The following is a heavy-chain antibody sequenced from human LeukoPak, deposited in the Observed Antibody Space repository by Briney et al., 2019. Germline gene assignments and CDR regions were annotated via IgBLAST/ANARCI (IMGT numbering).Heavy chain of an antibody. J-gene: IGHJ4*02. CDR1: GFTFSSYW. CDR3: ARARRYSGYVSSFDY. D-gene: IGHD5-12*01. V-gene: IGHV3-74*01. Sequence: PGGSLRLSCAVSGFTFSSYWMFWVRQAPGKGLVWVSRIDTDGNSTAYADSVKGRFTISRDNAKNTLYLQMNNLRGEDTAVYYCARARRYSGYVSSFDYWGQGTLVTVSS. CDR2: IDTDGNST.